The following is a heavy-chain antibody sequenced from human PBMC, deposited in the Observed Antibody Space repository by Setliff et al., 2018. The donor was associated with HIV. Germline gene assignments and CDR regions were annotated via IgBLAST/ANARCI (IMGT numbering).Heavy chain of an antibody. Sequence: GASVKVSCKASGYTFTSYYIHCVRQAPGQGLEWMGGIIPILGIANYAQKFQGRVTITADKSTSTAYMELSSLRSEDTAVYYCARVKQWELLGPLAGYYFDYWGQGTLVTVSS. CDR2: IIPILGIA. V-gene: IGHV1-69*10. J-gene: IGHJ4*02. CDR1: GYTFTSYY. D-gene: IGHD1-26*01. CDR3: ARVKQWELLGPLAGYYFDY.